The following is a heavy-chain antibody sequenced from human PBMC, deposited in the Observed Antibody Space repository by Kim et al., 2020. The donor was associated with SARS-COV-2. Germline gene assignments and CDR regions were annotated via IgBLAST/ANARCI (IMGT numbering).Heavy chain of an antibody. V-gene: IGHV4-59*11. CDR2: VYHSGST. CDR3: VREGYFDGGSFFFDS. J-gene: IGHJ5*01. CDR1: GAYITNHY. Sequence: SETLSLTCTVSGAYITNHYWSWIRPPPGKGLEWIGNVYHSGSTSYNPSLKCRVTMSVETSKRQFSLQVTSVTAADTAIYYCVREGYFDGGSFFFDSWGPGTLVTVSS. D-gene: IGHD2-15*01.